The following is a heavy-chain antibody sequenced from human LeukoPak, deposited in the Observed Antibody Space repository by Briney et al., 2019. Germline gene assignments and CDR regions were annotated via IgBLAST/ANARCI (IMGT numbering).Heavy chain of an antibody. CDR1: GYTFTSYA. CDR2: INAGNGNT. J-gene: IGHJ6*02. V-gene: IGHV1-3*01. Sequence: ASVKVSCKASGYTFTSYAMHWVRQAPGQRLEWMGWINAGNGNTKYSQTFQGRVTITRDTSGSPAYMELSSLRSEDRAVYYCGIRIGMAARGYYDGIDVWGQGTTVTVSS. D-gene: IGHD6-19*01. CDR3: GIRIGMAARGYYDGIDV.